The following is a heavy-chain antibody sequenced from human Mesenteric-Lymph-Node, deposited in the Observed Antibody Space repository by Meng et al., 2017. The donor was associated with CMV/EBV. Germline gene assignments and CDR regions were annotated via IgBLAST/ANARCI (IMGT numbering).Heavy chain of an antibody. J-gene: IGHJ6*02. V-gene: IGHV3-23*01. Sequence: GESLKISCAASGFTFSNYAMSWVRQAPGKGLEWVSAVIHDGVDTYYAASVRGRFTISRDNSKHTLFLQMNSLRAEDTAVYYCARDRGQQLVRETDVWGQGTTVTVSS. CDR3: ARDRGQQLVRETDV. CDR1: GFTFSNYA. CDR2: VIHDGVDT. D-gene: IGHD6-13*01.